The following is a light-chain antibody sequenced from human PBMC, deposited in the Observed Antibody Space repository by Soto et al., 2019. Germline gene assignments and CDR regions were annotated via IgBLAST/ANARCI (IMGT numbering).Light chain of an antibody. V-gene: IGLV3-1*01. CDR3: QAWDSSTAV. CDR1: KLGDKY. J-gene: IGLJ2*01. Sequence: SYELTQPPSVSVSPGQTASITCSGDKLGDKYACWYQQKPGQSPVLVIYEDTKRPSGIPERFSGPNSGNTATLTIRGTQAMDEADYFCQAWDSSTAVFGGGTKVTVL. CDR2: EDT.